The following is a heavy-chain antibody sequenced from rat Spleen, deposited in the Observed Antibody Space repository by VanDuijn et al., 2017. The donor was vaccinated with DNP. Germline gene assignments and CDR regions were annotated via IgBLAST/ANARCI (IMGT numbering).Heavy chain of an antibody. J-gene: IGHJ2*01. CDR1: GYSITSNY. V-gene: IGHV3-1*01. Sequence: EVQLQESGPGLVKPSQSLSLTCSVTGYSITSNYWAWIRKFPGNKMEWMGYINYSGSTGYNPSLKSRISITRDTSKNQFFLQLNSVTTEDTATYYCARWSRYFDYWGQGVMVTVSS. CDR3: ARWSRYFDY. CDR2: INYSGST.